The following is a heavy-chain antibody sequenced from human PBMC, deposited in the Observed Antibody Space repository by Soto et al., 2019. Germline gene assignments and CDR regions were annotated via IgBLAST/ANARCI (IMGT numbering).Heavy chain of an antibody. CDR1: GGSVNNDKW. D-gene: IGHD3-9*01. V-gene: IGHV4-4*02. CDR2: IHGSGMT. Sequence: QVQLQESGPGLVKPSGTLSLTCAVSGGSVNNDKWWSWVRRPPGKGLEWIGEIHGSGMTSYNPSLRSRASIFVDKFKNQFSVKLPSVTAADTAVYFCAGQWSAGYGAFDPWGQGTLVTVSS. J-gene: IGHJ5*02. CDR3: AGQWSAGYGAFDP.